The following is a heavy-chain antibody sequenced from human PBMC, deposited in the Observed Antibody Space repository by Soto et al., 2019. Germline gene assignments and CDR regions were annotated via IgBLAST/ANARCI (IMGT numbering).Heavy chain of an antibody. CDR1: GFTFSSYG. CDR3: ARDGLFWFGELSYALDV. D-gene: IGHD3-10*01. V-gene: IGHV3-33*01. CDR2: IWYDGSDK. Sequence: PGGSLRLSCAASGFTFSSYGMHWVRQAPGKRLEWVADIWYDGSDKYYGNSVKGRFTISRDNCKNTLYLQMNSLRAEDTAVYYCARDGLFWFGELSYALDVWGQGTTVTVSS. J-gene: IGHJ6*02.